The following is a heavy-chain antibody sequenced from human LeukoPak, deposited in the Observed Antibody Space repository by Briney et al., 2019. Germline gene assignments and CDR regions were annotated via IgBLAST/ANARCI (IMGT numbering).Heavy chain of an antibody. D-gene: IGHD1-26*01. CDR3: AKVRGIVGATKRFDY. CDR1: GFTFSSYA. CDR2: ISGSGGST. Sequence: GGSLRLSCAASGFTFSSYAMSWVRQAPGKGLEWVSAISGSGGSTYYADSVKGRFTISRDNSKNTLYLQMNSLRAEDTAVYYCAKVRGIVGATKRFDYWGQGTLVTVSS. V-gene: IGHV3-23*01. J-gene: IGHJ4*02.